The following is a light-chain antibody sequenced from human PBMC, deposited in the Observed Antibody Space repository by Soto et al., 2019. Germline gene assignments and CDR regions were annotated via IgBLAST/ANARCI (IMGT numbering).Light chain of an antibody. CDR3: QQRKSYPIT. CDR1: QDINTY. Sequence: DIQLTQSPSFLSASVGDRVTITCRASQDINTYLAWSQQKQGKAPKLLIFAASTLQNGVPSRFSGSGSGPEFTVTITSLQPEDFATYYCQQRKSYPITFGQGTRLEIK. CDR2: AAS. V-gene: IGKV1-9*01. J-gene: IGKJ5*01.